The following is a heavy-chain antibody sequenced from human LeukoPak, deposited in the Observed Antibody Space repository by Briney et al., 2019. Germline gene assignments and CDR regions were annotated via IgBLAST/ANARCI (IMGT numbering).Heavy chain of an antibody. CDR2: IYYSGST. D-gene: IGHD6-13*01. Sequence: SETLSLTCTVSGGSISSYYWSWIRQPPGKGLEWIGYIYYSGSTNYNPSLKSRVTISVDTSKNQFSLKLSSVTAADTAVYYRARAEIAAARGVFDPWGQGTLVTVSS. V-gene: IGHV4-59*01. J-gene: IGHJ5*02. CDR3: ARAEIAAARGVFDP. CDR1: GGSISSYY.